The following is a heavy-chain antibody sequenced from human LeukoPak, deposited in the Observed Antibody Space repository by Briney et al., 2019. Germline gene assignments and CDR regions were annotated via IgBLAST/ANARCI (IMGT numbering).Heavy chain of an antibody. Sequence: GGSLRLSCAASGFTFSSYSMSWVRQAPGKGLEWVSSISSSSTYIYYADSVKGRFTISRDNAKNSLYLQMNSLRDEDTAVYHCARVGGQQLGKVDYWGQGTLVTVSS. CDR1: GFTFSSYS. D-gene: IGHD6-13*01. CDR2: ISSSSTYI. CDR3: ARVGGQQLGKVDY. V-gene: IGHV3-21*01. J-gene: IGHJ4*02.